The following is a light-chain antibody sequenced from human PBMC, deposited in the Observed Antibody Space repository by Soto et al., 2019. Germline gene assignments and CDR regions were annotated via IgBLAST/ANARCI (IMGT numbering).Light chain of an antibody. Sequence: DIQMTQSPSTLSASVGGRVTITCPTSQSISSYLNWYQQKPGQAPKLLIYAASSLQSGVPSRFSGSGSGTDFTLTISRLQPEDFATYYCQQSYSTPLTFGGGTKVDNK. J-gene: IGKJ4*01. CDR3: QQSYSTPLT. CDR1: QSISSY. CDR2: AAS. V-gene: IGKV1-39*01.